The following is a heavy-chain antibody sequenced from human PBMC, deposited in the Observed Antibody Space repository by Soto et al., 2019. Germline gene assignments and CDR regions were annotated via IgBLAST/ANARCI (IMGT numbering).Heavy chain of an antibody. CDR1: GGTFSSYA. V-gene: IGHV1-69*13. Sequence: GASVKVSCKASGGTFSSYAISWVRQAPGQGLEWMGGIIPIFGTANYAQKFQGRVTITADESTSTAYMELSSLRSEDTAVYYCARDPFGCTNGVCYPGYYGMDVWGQGTTVTVSS. D-gene: IGHD2-8*01. CDR2: IIPIFGTA. J-gene: IGHJ6*02. CDR3: ARDPFGCTNGVCYPGYYGMDV.